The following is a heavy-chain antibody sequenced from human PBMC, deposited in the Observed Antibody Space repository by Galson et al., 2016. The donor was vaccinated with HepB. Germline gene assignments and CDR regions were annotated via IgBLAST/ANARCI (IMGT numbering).Heavy chain of an antibody. Sequence: ETLSLTCSVSAFGSADYHWALIRRPPGRGLEWIGSFSNDGNTFYNPSLRGRVTMSRDTSKNQFSVSLRSVTAADTAVYYCARVSFRTLDSWGQGTLVTVSS. J-gene: IGHJ4*02. CDR2: FSNDGNT. D-gene: IGHD3-3*02. CDR1: AFGSADYH. V-gene: IGHV4-39*07. CDR3: ARVSFRTLDS.